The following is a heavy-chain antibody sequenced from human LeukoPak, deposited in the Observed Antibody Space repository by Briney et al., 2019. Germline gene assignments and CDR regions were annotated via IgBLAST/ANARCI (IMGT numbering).Heavy chain of an antibody. CDR1: GFTFSSCG. Sequence: PGRSLRLSCAASGFTFSSCGMHWVRQAPGKGLEWVAVISYDGGNKYYADSVKGRFTISRDNSKNTLYLQMNSLRADDTAVYYCAKDFSSSGYYFDYWGQGTLVTVSS. V-gene: IGHV3-30*18. CDR3: AKDFSSSGYYFDY. D-gene: IGHD3-22*01. CDR2: ISYDGGNK. J-gene: IGHJ4*02.